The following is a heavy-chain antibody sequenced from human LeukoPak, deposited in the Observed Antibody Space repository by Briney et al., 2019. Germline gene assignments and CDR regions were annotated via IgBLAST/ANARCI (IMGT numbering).Heavy chain of an antibody. D-gene: IGHD1-26*01. CDR3: ARGWSYGDY. V-gene: IGHV3-7*04. Sequence: GGSLRLSCAASGITFRNFWMTWVRQAPGKGLEWVANINRDGSEEYYVGSVKGRFTISRDNAKNSLFLQMNSLSGEDTAVYYCARGWSYGDYWGQGTLVTVSS. J-gene: IGHJ4*02. CDR1: GITFRNFW. CDR2: INRDGSEE.